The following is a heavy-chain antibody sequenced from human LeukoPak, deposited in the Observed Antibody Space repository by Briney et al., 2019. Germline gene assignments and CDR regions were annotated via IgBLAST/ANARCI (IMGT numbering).Heavy chain of an antibody. V-gene: IGHV5-51*01. D-gene: IGHD4-23*01. Sequence: GESLNISCKSSGYSFTSYWIGLVRQMPGKGLEWVGIIYPGDSDTRYSPSFQGQVTISADKPISTAYLQWSSLKASDTAMYYCARRLRWYNFDYWGQGTLVTVSS. J-gene: IGHJ4*02. CDR3: ARRLRWYNFDY. CDR2: IYPGDSDT. CDR1: GYSFTSYW.